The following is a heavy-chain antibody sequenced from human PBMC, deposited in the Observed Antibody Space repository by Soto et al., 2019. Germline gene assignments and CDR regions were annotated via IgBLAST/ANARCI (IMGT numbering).Heavy chain of an antibody. Sequence: QLQLVESGGGVVQPGRSLRLSCVASGFSFSAFAFHWVLQAPGKGLECVAFISHDGKIQGYADSVKGRFTISRDNSKNTVYLQMNHLGPEDTALFYCVRDYWYHGANVGRPYSLDYWGQGTLVTVSS. CDR2: ISHDGKIQ. D-gene: IGHD5-18*01. CDR3: VRDYWYHGANVGRPYSLDY. V-gene: IGHV3-30*04. J-gene: IGHJ4*02. CDR1: GFSFSAFA.